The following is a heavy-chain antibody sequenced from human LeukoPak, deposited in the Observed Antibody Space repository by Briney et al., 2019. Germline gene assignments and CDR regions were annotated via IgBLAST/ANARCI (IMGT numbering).Heavy chain of an antibody. V-gene: IGHV1-8*03. D-gene: IGHD6-6*01. CDR1: GYTFTGYC. Sequence: ASVKVSCKASGYTFTGYCMHWVRQAPGQGLEWMGWINPNSGNTGYAQKFQGRVTITRNTSISTAYMELSSLRSEDTAIYYCARADGSSSIDYYHLDVWGKGTTVTVSS. J-gene: IGHJ6*03. CDR2: INPNSGNT. CDR3: ARADGSSSIDYYHLDV.